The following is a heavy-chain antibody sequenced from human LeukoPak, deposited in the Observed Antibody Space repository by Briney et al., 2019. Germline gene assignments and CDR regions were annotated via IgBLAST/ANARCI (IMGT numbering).Heavy chain of an antibody. J-gene: IGHJ4*02. V-gene: IGHV3-48*01. CDR3: AKSRGWLQLWDY. Sequence: GGSLRLSCAASGFTFSSYPMNWVRQAPGKGLEWVSYISRSSDNIHYADSVKGRFTISRDNAKNSLYLQMNSLRAEDTAVYYCAKSRGWLQLWDYWGQGTLVTVSS. CDR1: GFTFSSYP. CDR2: ISRSSDNI. D-gene: IGHD5-24*01.